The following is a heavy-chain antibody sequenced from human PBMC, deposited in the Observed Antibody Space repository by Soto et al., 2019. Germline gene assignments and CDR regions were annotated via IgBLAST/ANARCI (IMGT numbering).Heavy chain of an antibody. V-gene: IGHV3-23*01. CDR1: GFSLSSFA. D-gene: IGHD3-10*01. Sequence: EVQLLESGGGLVQPGGSLRLSCAASGFSLSSFALTWVRQAPGKGLEWVSAISGSGGHTYYADSVTGRFTISRDNSNNSLFGHMASLRAEDTALYYSALNYGWDGKIDAFDIRGQATMVTVSS. J-gene: IGHJ3*02. CDR3: ALNYGWDGKIDAFDI. CDR2: ISGSGGHT.